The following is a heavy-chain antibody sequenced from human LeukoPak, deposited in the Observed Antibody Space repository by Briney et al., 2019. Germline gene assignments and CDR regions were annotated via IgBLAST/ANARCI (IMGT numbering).Heavy chain of an antibody. V-gene: IGHV1-46*01. CDR3: ATFCSSTTCYAGSKDAFDF. J-gene: IGHJ3*01. Sequence: ASVKVSCKTSGYIFTSYYMHWVRQAPGQGLEWMGIVNPSGGNTDYAQKFQGRVTVTRDASTSTVHMELSGLTSEDTAMYYCATFCSSTTCYAGSKDAFDFWGQGTMVTVST. CDR2: VNPSGGNT. CDR1: GYIFTSYY. D-gene: IGHD2-2*01.